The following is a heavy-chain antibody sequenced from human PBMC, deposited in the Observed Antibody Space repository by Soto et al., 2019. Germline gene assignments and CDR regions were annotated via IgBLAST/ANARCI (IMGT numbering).Heavy chain of an antibody. D-gene: IGHD5-12*01. J-gene: IGHJ6*02. CDR2: IWYDGSNK. V-gene: IGHV3-33*01. CDR3: ARDGALRNSYYYGMDV. CDR1: GFTFSSYG. Sequence: QVQLVESGGGVVQPGRSLRLSCAASGFTFSSYGMHWVRQAPGKGLEWVAVIWYDGSNKYYADSVKGRFTISRDNSKNTLYLQMKSVRAEDTAVYYCARDGALRNSYYYGMDVWGQGTTVTVSS.